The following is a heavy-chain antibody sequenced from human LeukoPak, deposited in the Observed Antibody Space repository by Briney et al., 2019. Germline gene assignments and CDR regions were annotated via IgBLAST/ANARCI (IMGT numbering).Heavy chain of an antibody. CDR1: GDSVSRNSAA. V-gene: IGHV6-1*01. D-gene: IGHD5-24*01. J-gene: IGHJ5*02. Sequence: SQTLSLTCAISGDSVSRNSAAWNWIRQSPSRGLEWLGRTYYRSKWYNDYAVSVESRITINPDTSKNQFSLQLNSVTPEDTAVYYCARADGDRDGYNFWFDPWGQGTLVTVPS. CDR3: ARADGDRDGYNFWFDP. CDR2: TYYRSKWYN.